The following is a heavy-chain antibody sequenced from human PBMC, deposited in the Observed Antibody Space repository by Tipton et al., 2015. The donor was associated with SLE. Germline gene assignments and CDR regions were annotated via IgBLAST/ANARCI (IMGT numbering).Heavy chain of an antibody. J-gene: IGHJ4*02. D-gene: IGHD1-26*01. CDR2: ITAHNGNT. Sequence: QLVQSGAEVKKPGASVKVSCKTSGYTFTAYGVTWVRQAPGQGLEWMGWITAHNGNTKIAQKVQDRVTMTTDISTSTAYMEMRGLTSDDTAVFYCARGGGSYAVDYWGQGTLVTVSS. CDR3: ARGGGSYAVDY. CDR1: GYTFTAYG. V-gene: IGHV1-18*01.